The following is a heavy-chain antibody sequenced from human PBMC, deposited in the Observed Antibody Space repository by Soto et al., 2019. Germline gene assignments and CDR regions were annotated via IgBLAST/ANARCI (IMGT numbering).Heavy chain of an antibody. CDR3: ARQAPYGSGSYYNDDGMDV. V-gene: IGHV5-10-1*01. CDR2: IDPSDSYT. Sequence: LGESLKISCKGSGYSFTSYWISWVRQMPGKGLEWMGRIDPSDSYTNYSPSFQGHVTISADKSISTAYLQWSSLKASDTAMYYCARQAPYGSGSYYNDDGMDVWGQGTTVTVS. J-gene: IGHJ6*02. D-gene: IGHD3-10*01. CDR1: GYSFTSYW.